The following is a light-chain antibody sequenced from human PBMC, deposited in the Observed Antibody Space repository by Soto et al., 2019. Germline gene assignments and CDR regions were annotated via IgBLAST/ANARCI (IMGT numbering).Light chain of an antibody. V-gene: IGKV1-39*01. Sequence: DIHMTQSPSSLSASVGDRVTISCRASQSISTNLNWYQQKPGKAPNLLIFTESTLQSGVPSRFSGSGSGTDFTLTISSLQPEDFATYYCQQTYSSPPYTFGQGTKLELK. CDR1: QSISTN. CDR3: QQTYSSPPYT. J-gene: IGKJ2*01. CDR2: TES.